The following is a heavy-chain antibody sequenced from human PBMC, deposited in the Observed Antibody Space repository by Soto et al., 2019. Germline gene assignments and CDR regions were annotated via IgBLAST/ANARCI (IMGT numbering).Heavy chain of an antibody. CDR3: ARLMHWVEGSDV. V-gene: IGHV3-30*03. J-gene: IGHJ6*02. CDR2: ISYDGTNK. D-gene: IGHD7-27*01. CDR1: GFTFSSYA. Sequence: GGSLRLSCAASGFTFSSYAMHWVRQAPGKGLEWVAVISYDGTNKYSADSVKGRFTISRDISKKTLYLQMDSLRAEDTALYHCARLMHWVEGSDVWGQGTTVTVSS.